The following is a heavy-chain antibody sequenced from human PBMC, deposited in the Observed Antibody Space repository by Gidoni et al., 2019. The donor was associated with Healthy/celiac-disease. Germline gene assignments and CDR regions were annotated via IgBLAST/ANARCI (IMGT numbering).Heavy chain of an antibody. Sequence: EVQLVESGGGLVKPGGSLRLSCAASGFTFSTAWMSWVRQAPGKGLEWVGRIKSKTDGGTTDYAAPVKGRFTISRDDSKNTLYLQMNSLKTEDTAVYYCTTGPQYCSGGSCYDYYYYYGMDVWGQGTTVTVSS. CDR1: GFTFSTAW. V-gene: IGHV3-15*01. CDR2: IKSKTDGGTT. D-gene: IGHD2-15*01. CDR3: TTGPQYCSGGSCYDYYYYYGMDV. J-gene: IGHJ6*02.